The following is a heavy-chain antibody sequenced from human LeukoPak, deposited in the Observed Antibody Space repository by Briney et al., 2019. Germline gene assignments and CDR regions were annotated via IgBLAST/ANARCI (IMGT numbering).Heavy chain of an antibody. CDR3: ARDGIAAAGFDY. D-gene: IGHD6-13*01. V-gene: IGHV4-59*01. CDR1: GGSIRSYY. CDR2: IYHSGTT. J-gene: IGHJ4*02. Sequence: SETLSLTCTVSGGSIRSYYWSWIRQPPGKGLEWIGYIYHSGTTNYNPSLKSRVTISVDTSKNQVSLRLSSVTAADTAVYYCARDGIAAAGFDYWGQGTLVTVSS.